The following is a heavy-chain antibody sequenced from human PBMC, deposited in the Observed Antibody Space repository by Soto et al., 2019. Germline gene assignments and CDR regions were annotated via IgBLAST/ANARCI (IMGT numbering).Heavy chain of an antibody. CDR2: TYYRSKWYH. D-gene: IGHD2-2*01. CDR1: GDSVSNNSAA. Sequence: SQTLSLTCAISGDSVSNNSAAWSWIRQSPSRGLEWLGRTYYRSKWYHDYAESAKSRITINPDTSKNQVSLQLNSVTPEDTAVYYCARDRQDCGSSSCYVYASDYWGQGTLVTVSS. CDR3: ARDRQDCGSSSCYVYASDY. V-gene: IGHV6-1*01. J-gene: IGHJ4*02.